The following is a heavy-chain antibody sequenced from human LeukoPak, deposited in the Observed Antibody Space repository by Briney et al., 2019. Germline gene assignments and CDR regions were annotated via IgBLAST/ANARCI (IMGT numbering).Heavy chain of an antibody. CDR1: GFTFSSYG. CDR3: ARYPGIAVAGPKGLDY. D-gene: IGHD6-19*01. J-gene: IGHJ4*02. CDR2: IWYDGSNK. V-gene: IGHV3-33*03. Sequence: PGGSLRLSCAASGFTFSSYGMHWVRQAPGKGLEWVAVIWYDGSNKYYADSVKGRFTISRDNAKNSLYLQMNSLRAEDTAVYYCARYPGIAVAGPKGLDYWGQGTLVTVSS.